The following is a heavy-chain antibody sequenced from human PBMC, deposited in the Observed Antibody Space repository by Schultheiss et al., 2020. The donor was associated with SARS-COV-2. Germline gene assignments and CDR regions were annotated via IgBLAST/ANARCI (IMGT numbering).Heavy chain of an antibody. CDR2: ISYDGSNN. CDR3: AKDSSSGSYSPYYFDY. CDR1: GFTFSDYA. Sequence: GESLKISCAASGFTFSDYAVHWVRQAPGKGLEWVAVISYDGSNNYYADSVKGRFTISRDNSKNTLYLQMNSLRAEDTAVYYCAKDSSSGSYSPYYFDYWGQGTLVTVSS. D-gene: IGHD1-26*01. J-gene: IGHJ4*02. V-gene: IGHV3-30*07.